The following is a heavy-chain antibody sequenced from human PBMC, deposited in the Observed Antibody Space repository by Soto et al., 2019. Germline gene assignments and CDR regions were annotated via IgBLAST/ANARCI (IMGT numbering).Heavy chain of an antibody. CDR1: GFTFSSYA. Sequence: EVQLLESGGGLVQPGGSLRLSCAASGFTFSSYAMSWVRQAPGKGLEWVSSISTSGGSTYYADSVKGRFTTSRDNSNNTLYLQMNSRRAEDTAVYYCSLSDRYYGMDVWGLGTTVTVSS. J-gene: IGHJ6*02. CDR2: ISTSGGST. CDR3: SLSDRYYGMDV. V-gene: IGHV3-23*01.